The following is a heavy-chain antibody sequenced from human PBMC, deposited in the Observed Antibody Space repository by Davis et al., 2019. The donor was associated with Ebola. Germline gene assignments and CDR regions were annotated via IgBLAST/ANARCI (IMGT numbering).Heavy chain of an antibody. CDR3: ARPDDDYGDYGDSN. CDR2: ISSSSSTI. Sequence: PGGSLRLSCAASGFTFSSYSMNWVRQAPGKGLEWVSYISSSSSTIYYADSVKGRFTISRDNAKNSLYLQMNSLRDEDTAVYYCARPDDDYGDYGDSNWGQGTLVTVSS. D-gene: IGHD4-17*01. V-gene: IGHV3-48*02. J-gene: IGHJ4*02. CDR1: GFTFSSYS.